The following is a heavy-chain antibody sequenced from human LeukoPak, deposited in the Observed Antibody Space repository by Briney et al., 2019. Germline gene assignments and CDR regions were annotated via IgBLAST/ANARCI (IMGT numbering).Heavy chain of an antibody. J-gene: IGHJ5*02. Sequence: ASVRVSCKASGYTFTSYDINWVRQATGQGLEWMGWMNPNSGNTGYAQKFQGRVTITRNTSISTAYMELSSLRSEDTAVYYCARPRSGSYHNWCDPCGQGTLVTVSS. D-gene: IGHD1-26*01. CDR2: MNPNSGNT. CDR3: ARPRSGSYHNWCDP. CDR1: GYTFTSYD. V-gene: IGHV1-8*03.